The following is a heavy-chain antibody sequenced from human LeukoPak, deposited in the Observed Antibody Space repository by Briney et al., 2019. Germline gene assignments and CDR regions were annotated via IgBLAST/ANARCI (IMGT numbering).Heavy chain of an antibody. CDR1: GGSISSGGYY. CDR3: ARVRGDWTVGWFDP. CDR2: IHYSGST. V-gene: IGHV4-31*03. J-gene: IGHJ5*02. Sequence: SETLSLTCTVSGGSISSGGYYWSWIRQHPGKGLEWIGYIHYSGSTYYNPSLKSRVTISVDTSKNQFSLKLSSVTAADTAVYYCARVRGDWTVGWFDPWGQGTLVTVSS. D-gene: IGHD2-21*02.